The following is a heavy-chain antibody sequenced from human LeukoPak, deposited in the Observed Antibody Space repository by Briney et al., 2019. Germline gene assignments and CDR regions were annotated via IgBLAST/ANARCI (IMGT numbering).Heavy chain of an antibody. J-gene: IGHJ4*02. D-gene: IGHD3-16*02. Sequence: GGSLRLSCAASGFTFSSYAMSWVRQAPGKGLEWVSAISGSGGSTYYADSVKGRFTISRDNSKNTLYLQMNSLRAEDTAVYYCAKRGPYDYVWGSYRSTSTYYFDYWGQGTLVTVSS. CDR3: AKRGPYDYVWGSYRSTSTYYFDY. V-gene: IGHV3-23*01. CDR2: ISGSGGST. CDR1: GFTFSSYA.